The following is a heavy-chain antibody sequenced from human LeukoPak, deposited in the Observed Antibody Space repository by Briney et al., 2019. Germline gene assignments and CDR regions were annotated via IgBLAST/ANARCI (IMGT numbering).Heavy chain of an antibody. CDR2: ISGSGGST. CDR1: GFTFDDYA. CDR3: GTGVLFRSIDY. Sequence: GGSLRLSCAASGFTFDDYAIHWVRQAPGKGLEWVSAISGSGGSTYYADSVKGRFTISRDNSKNTLYLQMNSLRAEDTAVYYCGTGVLFRSIDYWGQGTLVTVSS. D-gene: IGHD1-14*01. J-gene: IGHJ4*02. V-gene: IGHV3-23*01.